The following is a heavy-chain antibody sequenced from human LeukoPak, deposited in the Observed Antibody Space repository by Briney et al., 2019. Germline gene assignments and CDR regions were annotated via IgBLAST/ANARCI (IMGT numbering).Heavy chain of an antibody. J-gene: IGHJ5*02. D-gene: IGHD3-22*01. CDR2: INPSGGST. CDR3: ARDRADYYDSSGYREVNNWFDP. V-gene: IGHV1-46*01. CDR1: GYTFTSYY. Sequence: ASVKVSCKASGYTFTSYYMHWVRQAPGQGLEWMGIINPSGGSTSYAQKFQGRVTMTRDMSTSTVYMELSSLRSEDTAVYYCARDRADYYDSSGYREVNNWFDPWGQGTLVTVSS.